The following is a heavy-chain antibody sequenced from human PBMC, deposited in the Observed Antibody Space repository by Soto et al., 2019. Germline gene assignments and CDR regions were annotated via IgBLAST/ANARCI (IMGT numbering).Heavy chain of an antibody. J-gene: IGHJ3*02. D-gene: IGHD3-9*01. CDR2: INHSGRA. Sequence: QVQLQQWGAGLLKPSETLSLNCGVSGGSFSGYYWSWIRQPPGKGLEWIGEINHSGRADDNPSLKSRVTISVDTSKTQISLKLSSVTAADSGVYYCAGETSDYDFLAAPTTFDIWGQGTMVSVSS. V-gene: IGHV4-34*01. CDR3: AGETSDYDFLAAPTTFDI. CDR1: GGSFSGYY.